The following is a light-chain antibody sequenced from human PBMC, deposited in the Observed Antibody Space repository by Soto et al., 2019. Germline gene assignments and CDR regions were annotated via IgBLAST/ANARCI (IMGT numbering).Light chain of an antibody. CDR2: ATS. CDR1: QSISRSD. J-gene: IGKJ4*01. V-gene: IGKV3-20*01. Sequence: EIVLTQSPGTVSLSPGESATLSCRASQSISRSDLAWYQHRPGQSPRLLTYATSSRATGIPDRFTGGGAGTGFTLTISRLEPEDSAVYYCQQYGSSPTFGGGTRWIS. CDR3: QQYGSSPT.